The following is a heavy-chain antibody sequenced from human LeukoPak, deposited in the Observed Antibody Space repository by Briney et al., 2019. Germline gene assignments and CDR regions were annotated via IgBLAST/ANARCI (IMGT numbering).Heavy chain of an antibody. CDR2: IIPIFGTA. V-gene: IGHV1-69*05. J-gene: IGHJ4*02. D-gene: IGHD6-19*01. Sequence: SVKVSCKASGGTFSSYAISWVRQAPGQGLEWMGGIIPIFGTANYAQKFQGRVTMTTDTSTSTAYMELRSLRSDDTAVYYCARCIAVAGTPLELDYWGQGTLVTVSS. CDR1: GGTFSSYA. CDR3: ARCIAVAGTPLELDY.